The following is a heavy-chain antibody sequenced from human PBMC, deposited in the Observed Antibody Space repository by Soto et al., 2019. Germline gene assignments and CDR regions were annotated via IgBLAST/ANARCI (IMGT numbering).Heavy chain of an antibody. D-gene: IGHD2-15*01. J-gene: IGHJ3*01. V-gene: IGHV1-69*13. CDR2: FIPIIGGG. CDR1: GGTFRNLA. CDR3: ARRSVSHSNAFDF. Sequence: EASVKVSCKASGGTFRNLAINWVRQAPGQGLEWMGGFIPIIGGGINAQKFQGRVTITSDESTSTAYMELSSLKSEDTAMYFCARRSVSHSNAFDFWGQGTMVTVSS.